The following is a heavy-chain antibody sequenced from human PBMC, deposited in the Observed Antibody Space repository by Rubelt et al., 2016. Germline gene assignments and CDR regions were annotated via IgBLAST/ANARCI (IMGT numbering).Heavy chain of an antibody. D-gene: IGHD2-2*01. CDR1: GGTFSSYA. CDR3: ARDPSATGPEPVVPAAIDAY. V-gene: IGHV1-69*04. J-gene: IGHJ4*02. Sequence: GAEVKKPGASVKVSCKASGGTFSSYAISWVRQAPGQGLEWMGRIIPILGIANYAQKFQGRVTITADKSTSTAYMELSSLRSEDTAVYYCARDPSATGPEPVVPAAIDAYWGQGTLVTVSS. CDR2: IIPILGIA.